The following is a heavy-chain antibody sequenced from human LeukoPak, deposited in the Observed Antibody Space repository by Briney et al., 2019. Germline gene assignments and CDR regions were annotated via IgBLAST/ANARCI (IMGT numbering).Heavy chain of an antibody. Sequence: SGGSLRLSCAASGFTFSSYWMSWVRQAPGKGLEWVANIKQDGSEKYYMDSVKGRFTISRDNAKNSLYLQMNSLRAEDTAVYYYARARDGYNWDAFDIWGQGTMVTVSS. CDR3: ARARDGYNWDAFDI. CDR1: GFTFSSYW. D-gene: IGHD5-24*01. CDR2: IKQDGSEK. V-gene: IGHV3-7*04. J-gene: IGHJ3*02.